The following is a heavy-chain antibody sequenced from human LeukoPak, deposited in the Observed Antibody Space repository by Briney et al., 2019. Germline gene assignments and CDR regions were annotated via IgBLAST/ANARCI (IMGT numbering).Heavy chain of an antibody. Sequence: QTGGSLRLSCAASGFTFSRHGMHWVRQVPGKGLEWVALIWAEGRHQFYADSVKGRFTISRDNFQNTVFLQMSNLRAEDTALYFCARDLGDCSGGPCYSAYFDQWGQGALVTVSS. CDR1: GFTFSRHG. D-gene: IGHD2-15*01. CDR3: ARDLGDCSGGPCYSAYFDQ. J-gene: IGHJ4*02. V-gene: IGHV3-33*01. CDR2: IWAEGRHQ.